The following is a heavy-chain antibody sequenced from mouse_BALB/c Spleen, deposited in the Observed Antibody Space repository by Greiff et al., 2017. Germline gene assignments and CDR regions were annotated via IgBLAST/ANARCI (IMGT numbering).Heavy chain of an antibody. CDR3: ARSRGGRYDGFAY. D-gene: IGHD2-14*01. J-gene: IGHJ3*01. CDR1: GFTFSSFG. CDR2: ISSGSSTI. V-gene: IGHV5-17*02. Sequence: EVKLVESGGGLVQPGGSRKLSCAASGFTFSSFGMHWVRQAPEKGLEWVAYISSGSSTIYYADTVKGRFTISRDNPKNTLFLQMTSLRSEDTAMYYCARSRGGRYDGFAYWGQGTLVTVSA.